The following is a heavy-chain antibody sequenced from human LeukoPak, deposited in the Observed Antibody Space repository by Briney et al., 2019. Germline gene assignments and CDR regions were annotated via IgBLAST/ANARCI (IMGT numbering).Heavy chain of an antibody. CDR3: ARQESSAWTWFFDL. D-gene: IGHD6-19*01. CDR1: GGSMNTSSYF. CDR2: VYYSGST. Sequence: PSETLSLTCSVSGGSMNTSSYFWAWIRQPPGKGLEWIGSVYYSGSTYFSPSLKSRVTISVDTSKNQLSLELSSVTAADTAMYYCARQESSAWTWFFDLWGRGTLVTVSS. J-gene: IGHJ2*01. V-gene: IGHV4-39*01.